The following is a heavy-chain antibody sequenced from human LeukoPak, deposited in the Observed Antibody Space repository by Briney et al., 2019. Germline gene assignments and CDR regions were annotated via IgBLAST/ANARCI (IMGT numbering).Heavy chain of an antibody. CDR1: GYSISSGYY. CDR2: IYYSGST. J-gene: IGHJ3*02. CDR3: ARGLGIDAFDI. V-gene: IGHV4-61*01. Sequence: SETLSLTCTVSGYSISSGYYWSWIRQPPGKGLEWIGYIYYSGSTNYNPSLKSRVTISVDTSKNQFSLKLSSVTAADTAVYYCARGLGIDAFDIWGQGTMVTVSS. D-gene: IGHD3-10*01.